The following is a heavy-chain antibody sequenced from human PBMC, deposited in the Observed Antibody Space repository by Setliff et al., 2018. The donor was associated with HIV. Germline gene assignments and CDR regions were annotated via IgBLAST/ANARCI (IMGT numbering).Heavy chain of an antibody. CDR3: ARQPPPGDYADY. CDR2: RSTTGST. Sequence: SETLSLTCSVSGVSVGSGDYYWHWIRQSPGKGLEWIGFRSTTGSTNYNPSLRSRVTISVDTSKNQFSLRLTSVTAADTAVYYCARQPPPGDYADYWGQGTLVTVSS. V-gene: IGHV4-61*08. D-gene: IGHD4-17*01. CDR1: GVSVGSGDYY. J-gene: IGHJ4*02.